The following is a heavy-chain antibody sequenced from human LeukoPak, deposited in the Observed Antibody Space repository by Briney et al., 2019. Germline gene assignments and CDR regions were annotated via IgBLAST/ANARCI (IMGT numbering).Heavy chain of an antibody. CDR3: ARETGATPFDY. CDR2: IYYSGST. Sequence: SETLSLTCTVSGGSISSGAYYWSWIRQPPGKGLEWIGYIYYSGSTYYNPSLKSRVTISVDTSKNQFSLKLSSVTAADTAVYYCARETGATPFDYWGQGTLVTVSS. D-gene: IGHD1-26*01. CDR1: GGSISSGAYY. J-gene: IGHJ4*02. V-gene: IGHV4-30-4*01.